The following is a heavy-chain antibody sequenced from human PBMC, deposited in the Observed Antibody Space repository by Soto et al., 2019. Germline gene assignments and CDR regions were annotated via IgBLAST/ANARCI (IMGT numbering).Heavy chain of an antibody. J-gene: IGHJ5*02. CDR3: ARVIPGVEAWFDP. CDR1: GYTFTNFG. D-gene: IGHD2-2*01. V-gene: IGHV1-18*01. Sequence: QGQLVQSGAEVKKPGASVKVSCRASGYTFTNFGVTWVRRAPGQGLEWMGWISAYTDTPNYAQKFQGRVNMTIDTSTSTADMDLRSLTSDDTAVYYCARVIPGVEAWFDPWGQGPIATVSS. CDR2: ISAYTDTP.